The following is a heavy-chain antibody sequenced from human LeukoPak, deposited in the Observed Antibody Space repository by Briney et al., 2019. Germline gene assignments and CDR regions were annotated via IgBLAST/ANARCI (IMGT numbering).Heavy chain of an antibody. CDR2: ISGSGDRT. Sequence: PGGSLRLSCAASGITFSSYAMSWVRQAPGKGLQWVSTISGSGDRTNYADSVKGRFTISRDNSKNTLFLQMNSLRAEDTAVYYCANRDSSRYLGWLDPWGQGTLVTVSS. V-gene: IGHV3-23*01. D-gene: IGHD6-13*01. CDR1: GITFSSYA. CDR3: ANRDSSRYLGWLDP. J-gene: IGHJ5*02.